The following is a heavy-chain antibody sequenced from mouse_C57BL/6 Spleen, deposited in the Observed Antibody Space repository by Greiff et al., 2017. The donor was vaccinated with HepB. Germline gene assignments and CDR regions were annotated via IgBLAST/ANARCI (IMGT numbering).Heavy chain of an antibody. J-gene: IGHJ2*01. CDR2: ISDGGSYT. V-gene: IGHV5-4*01. CDR3: ARDWGYGSSYGYFDY. D-gene: IGHD1-1*01. CDR1: GFTFSSYA. Sequence: EVMLVESGGGLVKPGGSLKLSCAASGFTFSSYAMSWVRQTPEKRLEWVATISDGGSYTYYPDNVKGRFTISRDNAKNNLYLQRSHLKSEDTAMYYCARDWGYGSSYGYFDYWGQGTTLTVSS.